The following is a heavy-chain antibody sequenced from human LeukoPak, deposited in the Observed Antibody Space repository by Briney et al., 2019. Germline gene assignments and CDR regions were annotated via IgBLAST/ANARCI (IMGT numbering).Heavy chain of an antibody. CDR1: GVSISSGSNY. CDR2: IYSRGNT. D-gene: IGHD2-21*02. Sequence: SETLSLTCSVSGVSISSGSNYWGWIRQPPGKTLEWIGSIYSRGNTYYNPSLKSRVIILIDTAKNHFSLNLSSVTAADTAVYYCARVSCGGDCRGHYYHYYMDVWGKGTTVTISS. V-gene: IGHV4-39*07. CDR3: ARVSCGGDCRGHYYHYYMDV. J-gene: IGHJ6*03.